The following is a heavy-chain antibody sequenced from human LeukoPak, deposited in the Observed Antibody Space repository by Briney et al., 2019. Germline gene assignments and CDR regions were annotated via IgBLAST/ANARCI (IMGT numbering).Heavy chain of an antibody. Sequence: GGSLRLSCAASGFTFSSYWMSWVRQAPGKGLEWVANIKQDGSEKYYVDSVKGRFTISRDKAKNSLYLQMNSLRAEDTAVYYCAREGYCSSTSCSDFDYWGQGTLVTVSS. J-gene: IGHJ4*02. CDR3: AREGYCSSTSCSDFDY. V-gene: IGHV3-7*01. CDR1: GFTFSSYW. D-gene: IGHD2-2*01. CDR2: IKQDGSEK.